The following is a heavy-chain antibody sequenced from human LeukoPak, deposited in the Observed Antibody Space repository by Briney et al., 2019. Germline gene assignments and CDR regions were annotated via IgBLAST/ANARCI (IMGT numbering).Heavy chain of an antibody. Sequence: SVTVSCKASGAAFSSYAINWVRQPPGQGLEWMGGFFPIVGTANYAQKVQCRVTITTDESHSTCYLELSSLRSEDTAVYYCARCRSGYDKHYYYYMDVWGKGITVTVSS. D-gene: IGHD3-3*01. CDR3: ARCRSGYDKHYYYYMDV. CDR1: GAAFSSYA. CDR2: FFPIVGTA. V-gene: IGHV1-69*05. J-gene: IGHJ6*03.